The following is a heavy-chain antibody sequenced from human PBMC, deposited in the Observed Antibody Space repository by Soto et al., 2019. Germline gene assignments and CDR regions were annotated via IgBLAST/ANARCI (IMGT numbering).Heavy chain of an antibody. CDR3: ARDPTRALYYYYGMDV. J-gene: IGHJ6*02. Sequence: GGSLRLSCAAPGFTFSSYAMHWVRQAPGKGLEWVAVISYDGSNKYYADSVKGRFTISRDNSKNTLYLQMNSLRAEDTAVYYCARDPTRALYYYYGMDVWGQGTTVTVSS. CDR2: ISYDGSNK. D-gene: IGHD4-17*01. CDR1: GFTFSSYA. V-gene: IGHV3-30-3*01.